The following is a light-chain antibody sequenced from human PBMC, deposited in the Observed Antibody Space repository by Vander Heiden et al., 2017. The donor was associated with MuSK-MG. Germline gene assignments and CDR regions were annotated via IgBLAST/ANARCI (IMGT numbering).Light chain of an antibody. CDR2: AAS. V-gene: IGKV3-15*01. J-gene: IGKJ1*01. CDR3: QQNNNWPPWT. CDR1: QSVTVN. Sequence: EIVMTQSPATLSVSPGERATLSCRASQSVTVNLAWYQQKPGQAPRLLIYAASTRATGVPARFSGYGYGTEFTLTISSRQSEDFAVYYCQQNNNWPPWTFGQGTKVEIK.